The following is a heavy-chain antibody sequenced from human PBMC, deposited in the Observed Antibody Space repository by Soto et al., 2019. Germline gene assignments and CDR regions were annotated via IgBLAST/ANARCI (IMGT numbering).Heavy chain of an antibody. CDR2: IYYSGST. V-gene: IGHV4-59*01. CDR1: GGSISSYY. D-gene: IGHD5-12*01. J-gene: IGHJ4*02. Sequence: SETLSLTCTVSGGSISSYYWSWIRQPPGKGLEWIGYIYYSGSTNYNPSLKSRVTISVDTSKNQFSLKLSSVTAADTAVYYCARDRKGRYSGYDSDYFDYWGQGTLVTVS. CDR3: ARDRKGRYSGYDSDYFDY.